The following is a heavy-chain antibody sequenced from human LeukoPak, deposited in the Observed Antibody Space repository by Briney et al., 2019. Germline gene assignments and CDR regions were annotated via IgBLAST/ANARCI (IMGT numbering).Heavy chain of an antibody. V-gene: IGHV1-46*01. CDR2: INPSGGST. D-gene: IGHD2-2*01. CDR3: ARIYRPPAAMRGPDAFDI. CDR1: GYTFTSYY. J-gene: IGHJ3*02. Sequence: ASVTVSCKASGYTFTSYYIHWVRQAPGQGLEWMGIINPSGGSTTYAQKFQGRVTMTRDTSTSTVYMERSSLKSEDTAVYYCARIYRPPAAMRGPDAFDIWGQGAMVTVSS.